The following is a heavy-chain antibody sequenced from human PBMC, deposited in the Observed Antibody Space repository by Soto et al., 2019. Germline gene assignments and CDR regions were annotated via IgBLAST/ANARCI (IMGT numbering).Heavy chain of an antibody. Sequence: SETLCLTCTVSGGSIRSSSYYWGWIRQPPGKGLEWIGSIYYSGSTYYNPSLKSRVTISVDTSKNQFSLKLSSVTAADTAVYYCARQYYDYIWGSYRPFDYWGQGTLVTVSS. CDR3: ARQYYDYIWGSYRPFDY. CDR1: GGSIRSSSYY. CDR2: IYYSGST. V-gene: IGHV4-39*01. J-gene: IGHJ4*02. D-gene: IGHD3-16*02.